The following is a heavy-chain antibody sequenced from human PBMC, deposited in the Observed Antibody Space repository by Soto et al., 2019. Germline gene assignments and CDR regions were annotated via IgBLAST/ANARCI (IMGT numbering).Heavy chain of an antibody. CDR2: ISGSGGST. Sequence: PGGSLGLSCAASGFTFSSYAMSWVRQAPGKGLEWVSAISGSGGSTYYADSVKGRFTISRDNSKNTLYLQMNSLRAEDTAVYYCAKYSLPAVAGYYYYYGMDVWGQGTTVTVSS. CDR3: AKYSLPAVAGYYYYYGMDV. CDR1: GFTFSSYA. V-gene: IGHV3-23*01. J-gene: IGHJ6*02. D-gene: IGHD6-19*01.